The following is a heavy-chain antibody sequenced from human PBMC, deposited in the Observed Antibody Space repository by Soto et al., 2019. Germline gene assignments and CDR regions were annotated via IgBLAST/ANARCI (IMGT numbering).Heavy chain of an antibody. CDR3: ARQYYGDDEGGYYYMDV. D-gene: IGHD4-17*01. CDR2: IYYSGST. Sequence: SETLSLTCTVSGGSISSSSYYWGWIRQPPGKGLEWIGSIYYSGSTYYNPSLKSRVTISVDTSKNQFSLKLSSVTAADTAVYYCARQYYGDDEGGYYYMDVWGKGTTVTVSS. CDR1: GGSISSSSYY. J-gene: IGHJ6*03. V-gene: IGHV4-39*01.